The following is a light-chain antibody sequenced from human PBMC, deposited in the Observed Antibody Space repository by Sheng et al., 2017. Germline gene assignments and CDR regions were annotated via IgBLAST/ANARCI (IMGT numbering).Light chain of an antibody. CDR2: LGS. J-gene: IGKJ2*04. Sequence: DIVMTQSPLSLPVTPGEPASISCRSSQSLLHGNGYNYLDWYLQKPGQSPQVLIYLGSNRASGVPDRFSGSGSGTDFILKISRVEAEDVGVYYCMQSLQTRSFGQGTKLEIK. CDR3: MQSLQTRS. V-gene: IGKV2-28*01. CDR1: QSLLHGNGYNY.